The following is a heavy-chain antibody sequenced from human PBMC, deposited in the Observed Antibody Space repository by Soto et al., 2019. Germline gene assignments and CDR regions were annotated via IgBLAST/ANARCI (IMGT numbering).Heavy chain of an antibody. V-gene: IGHV3-30*18. CDR1: GFTFSSYG. D-gene: IGHD3-16*01. CDR3: ANTHFMGADRESGPHECFQH. J-gene: IGHJ1*01. Sequence: PGGSLRLSCAASGFTFSSYGMHWVRQAPGKGLEWVAVISYDGSNKYYADSVKGRFTISRDNSKNTLYLQMNSLRAEDTAVYYCANTHFMGADRESGPHECFQHWGQGTLVSVSS. CDR2: ISYDGSNK.